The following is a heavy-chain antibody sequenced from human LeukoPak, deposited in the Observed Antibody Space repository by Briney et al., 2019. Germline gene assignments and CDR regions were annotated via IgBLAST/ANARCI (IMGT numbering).Heavy chain of an antibody. CDR1: GFTFSSYG. Sequence: GGSLSLSCAASGFTFSSYGMHWVRQAPGKGLEWVAVISYDGSNKYYADSVKGRFTISRDNSKNTLYLQMNSLRAEDTAVYYCARDPTITPPNAIIGALNYFDYWGQGTLVTVSS. D-gene: IGHD4-23*01. CDR3: ARDPTITPPNAIIGALNYFDY. J-gene: IGHJ4*02. CDR2: ISYDGSNK. V-gene: IGHV3-30*03.